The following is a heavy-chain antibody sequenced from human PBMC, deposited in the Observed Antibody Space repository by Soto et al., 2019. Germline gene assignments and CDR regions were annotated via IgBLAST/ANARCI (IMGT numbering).Heavy chain of an antibody. CDR2: ISGSGTNT. CDR1: GFTFSSYP. Sequence: GGSLRLSCAASGFTFSSYPMSWVRQARGKGLEWVSAISGSGTNTYYADSVKGRFTISRDNSKNTLYLQMNSLRAEDTALYYCAKGGPYYYDSTGYYDYWGQGTLVTVSS. CDR3: AKGGPYYYDSTGYYDY. D-gene: IGHD3-22*01. V-gene: IGHV3-23*01. J-gene: IGHJ4*02.